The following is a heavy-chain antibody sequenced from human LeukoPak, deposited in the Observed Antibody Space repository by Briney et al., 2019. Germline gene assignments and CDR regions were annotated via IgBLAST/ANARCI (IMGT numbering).Heavy chain of an antibody. CDR2: IWYDGSNK. J-gene: IGHJ5*02. CDR1: GFTFSSYG. CDR3: AKESGWYFPRNWFDP. Sequence: GRSLRLSCAASGFTFSSYGMLWVRQAPGKGLEWVAVIWYDGSNKYYADSVKGRFTISRDNSKNTLYLQMNSLRAEDTAVYYCAKESGWYFPRNWFDPWGQGTLVTVSS. D-gene: IGHD6-19*01. V-gene: IGHV3-33*06.